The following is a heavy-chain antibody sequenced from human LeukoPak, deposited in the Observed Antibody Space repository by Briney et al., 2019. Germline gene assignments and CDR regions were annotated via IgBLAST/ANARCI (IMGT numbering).Heavy chain of an antibody. Sequence: GGSLRLSCAASGFTFSSYAMSWVRQAPGKGLEWVSTISGNGGSTDYADSVKGRFTISRDNSKNTLYLHMNSLRAEDTAVYYCAKDPVVPSDYWGQGTLVTVSS. J-gene: IGHJ4*02. D-gene: IGHD2-2*01. CDR2: ISGNGGST. CDR1: GFTFSSYA. V-gene: IGHV3-23*01. CDR3: AKDPVVPSDY.